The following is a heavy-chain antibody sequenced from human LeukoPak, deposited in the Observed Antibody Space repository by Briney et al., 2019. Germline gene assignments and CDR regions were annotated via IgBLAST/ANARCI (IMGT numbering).Heavy chain of an antibody. CDR2: IYYSGST. CDR3: ARVGDYYDSSGYPRYYFDY. J-gene: IGHJ4*02. V-gene: IGHV4-59*01. CDR1: GGSISSYY. D-gene: IGHD3-22*01. Sequence: PSETLCLTCTVSGGSISSYYWSWIRQPPGKGLEWIGYIYYSGSTNYNPSLKSRVTISVDTSKNQFSLKLSSVTAADTAVYYCARVGDYYDSSGYPRYYFDYWGQGTLVTVSS.